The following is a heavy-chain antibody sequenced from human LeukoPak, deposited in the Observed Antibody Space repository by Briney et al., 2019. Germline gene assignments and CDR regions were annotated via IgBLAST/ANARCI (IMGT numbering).Heavy chain of an antibody. Sequence: PGGALRHSCAASRFTFNSYSMNWVRQAPGKGLECVSYISSSSGMKFYADSVKGRFTISRDNAKNSLYLQMSSLRAEDTAVYYCTGPSREGSGWSTPPFDYWGQGTLVSVSS. CDR1: RFTFNSYS. J-gene: IGHJ4*02. V-gene: IGHV3-48*01. CDR3: TGPSREGSGWSTPPFDY. D-gene: IGHD6-19*01. CDR2: ISSSSGMK.